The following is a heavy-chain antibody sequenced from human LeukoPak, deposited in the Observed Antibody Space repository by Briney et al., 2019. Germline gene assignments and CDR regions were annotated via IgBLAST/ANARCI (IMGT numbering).Heavy chain of an antibody. J-gene: IGHJ4*02. V-gene: IGHV1-18*01. CDR2: ISAYNGNT. D-gene: IGHD6-19*01. CDR3: ARGTAVAGTQSAMDHFDY. CDR1: GYTYTSYG. Sequence: ASVKVSCMASGYTYTSYGISWVRQAPGQGLEWMGWISAYNGNTNYAQKLQGRVTMTTDTSTSTAYMELRSLRSDDTAVYYCARGTAVAGTQSAMDHFDYWGQGTLVTVSS.